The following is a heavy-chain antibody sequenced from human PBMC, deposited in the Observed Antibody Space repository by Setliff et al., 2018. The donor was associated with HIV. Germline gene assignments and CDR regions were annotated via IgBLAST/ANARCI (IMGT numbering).Heavy chain of an antibody. Sequence: SVKVSCKASGGTFSSYAISWVRRAHGQGLEWMGGVSPILGIANYAQKFQGRATITTDKSSSTAYMELSSVRSEDTAVYYCASDLTGEDAFDIWGQGTMVTVSS. CDR3: ASDLTGEDAFDI. CDR1: GGTFSSYA. V-gene: IGHV1-69*10. J-gene: IGHJ3*02. D-gene: IGHD7-27*01. CDR2: VSPILGIA.